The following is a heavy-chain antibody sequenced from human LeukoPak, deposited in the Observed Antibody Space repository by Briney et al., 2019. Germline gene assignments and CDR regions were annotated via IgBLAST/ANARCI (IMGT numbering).Heavy chain of an antibody. D-gene: IGHD6-19*01. CDR2: INSDDSST. CDR1: GFTFSSYW. CDR3: ARGSSGWYEFDY. J-gene: IGHJ4*02. V-gene: IGHV3-74*01. Sequence: GGSLRLSCAASGFTFSSYWMHWVRQAPGKGLVWVSRINSDDSSTGYADSVKGRFTISRDNAKNTLYLQMNSLRAEDTAVYYCARGSSGWYEFDYWGQGNLVTVSS.